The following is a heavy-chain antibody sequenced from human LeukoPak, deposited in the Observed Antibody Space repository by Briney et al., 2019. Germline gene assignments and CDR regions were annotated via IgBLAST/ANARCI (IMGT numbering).Heavy chain of an antibody. Sequence: SETLSLTCTVSGGSISSHYCNWIRQPPGKGLEWIGEINHSGSTNYNPSLKSRVSISVDTSKNQVSLKLSSVTAADTAVYFCATATKYYDILTGYYRGGVFDYWGQGTLVTVSS. CDR3: ATATKYYDILTGYYRGGVFDY. V-gene: IGHV4-34*01. CDR1: GGSISSHY. J-gene: IGHJ4*02. CDR2: INHSGST. D-gene: IGHD3-9*01.